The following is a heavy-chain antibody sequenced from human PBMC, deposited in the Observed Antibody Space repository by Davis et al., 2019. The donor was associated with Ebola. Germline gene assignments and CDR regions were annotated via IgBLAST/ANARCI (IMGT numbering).Heavy chain of an antibody. CDR1: GYTFTDSY. V-gene: IGHV1-2*02. CDR2: INPNNGDT. D-gene: IGHD2-2*01. Sequence: ASVKVSCKASGYTFTDSYIHWVRQAPGQGLEYMGWINPNNGDTYYAPKFQGRVTLTRDTSIITAFMELSGLTSDDTADSYCARNRTGNTCCSWGQGTLVTVSS. J-gene: IGHJ5*02. CDR3: ARNRTGNTCCS.